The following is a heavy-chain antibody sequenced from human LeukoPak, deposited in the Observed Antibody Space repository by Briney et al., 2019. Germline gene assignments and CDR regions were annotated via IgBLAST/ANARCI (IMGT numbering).Heavy chain of an antibody. CDR3: VRSSGDFWLDY. V-gene: IGHV4-4*09. CDR1: GGSISSYY. Sequence: SETLSLTCTVSGGSISSYYWSWMRQPPGKGLEGIGYIYSSGSTNYNPSLEGRVTISVDTSKNQFSLKLNSVTAADTAVYYCVRSSGDFWLDYWGQGTLVTVSS. CDR2: IYSSGST. D-gene: IGHD3-3*01. J-gene: IGHJ4*02.